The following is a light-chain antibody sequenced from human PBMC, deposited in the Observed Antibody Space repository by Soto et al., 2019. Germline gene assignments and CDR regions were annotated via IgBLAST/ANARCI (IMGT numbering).Light chain of an antibody. Sequence: QSVLTQPASVGGCPGQSITISCTGTSSDVGGYNYGSWYQQHPGKAPKLMIYDVSNRPSGVSNRFSGSKSGNTASLTISGLQAEDEADYYCSSYTSSSTVVFGGGTKVTVL. CDR1: SSDVGGYNY. CDR2: DVS. CDR3: SSYTSSSTVV. J-gene: IGLJ2*01. V-gene: IGLV2-14*01.